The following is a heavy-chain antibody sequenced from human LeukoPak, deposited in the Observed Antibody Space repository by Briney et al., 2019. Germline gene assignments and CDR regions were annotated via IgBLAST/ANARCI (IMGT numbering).Heavy chain of an antibody. J-gene: IGHJ6*04. V-gene: IGHV3-33*01. CDR2: IWYDGSNK. CDR1: GFTFSSYG. Sequence: PGRSLRLSCAASGFTFSSYGMNWVRQAPGKGLEWVAVIWYDGSNKYYGDSVKGRFTISRDNSKNTVSLQMNSLRVEDTAVYYCARLGSSWSFDYWGKGTTVTVSS. CDR3: ARLGSSWSFDY. D-gene: IGHD6-13*01.